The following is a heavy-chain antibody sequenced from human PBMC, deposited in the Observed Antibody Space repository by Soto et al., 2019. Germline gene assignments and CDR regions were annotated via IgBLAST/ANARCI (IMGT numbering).Heavy chain of an antibody. CDR1: GSTSSIYW. CDR2: IDNAGSSA. D-gene: IGHD1-26*01. J-gene: IGHJ6*02. CDR3: TRVGGSVSGMDV. Sequence: EVQLVESGGGLVQPGGSLRLSCAASGSTSSIYWMHWVRKAPGKGPVWVSRIDNAGSSARYADSVKGRFTISRDNAKNTVYLQMNSLRAEDTAVYYCTRVGGSVSGMDVWGQGTTVTVSS. V-gene: IGHV3-74*01.